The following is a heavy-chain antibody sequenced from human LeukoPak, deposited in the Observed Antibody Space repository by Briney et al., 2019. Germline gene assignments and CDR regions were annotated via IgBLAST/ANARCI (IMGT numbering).Heavy chain of an antibody. CDR2: IKSKTDGGTT. V-gene: IGHV3-15*01. CDR1: EFTFSNAW. CDR3: TTSTGAYVDIVATTLYYFDY. J-gene: IGHJ4*02. Sequence: GGSLRLSCAASEFTFSNAWMSWVRQAPGKGLEWVGRIKSKTDGGTTDYAAPVKSRFTISRDDSKNTLYLQMNSLKTEDTAVYYCTTSTGAYVDIVATTLYYFDYWGQRTLVTVSS. D-gene: IGHD5-12*01.